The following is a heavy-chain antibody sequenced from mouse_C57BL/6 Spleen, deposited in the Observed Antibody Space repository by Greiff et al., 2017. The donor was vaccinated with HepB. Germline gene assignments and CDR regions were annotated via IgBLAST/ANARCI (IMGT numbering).Heavy chain of an antibody. CDR1: GFSFNTYA. J-gene: IGHJ4*01. D-gene: IGHD2-1*01. CDR3: VRSLYGTYAMDY. CDR2: IRSKSNNYAT. V-gene: IGHV10-1*01. Sequence: EVKLMESGGGLVQPKGSLKLSCAASGFSFNTYAMNWVRQAPGKGLEWVARIRSKSNNYATYYADSVKDRFTISRDDSESMLYLQMNNLKTEDTAMYYCVRSLYGTYAMDYWGQGTSVTVSS.